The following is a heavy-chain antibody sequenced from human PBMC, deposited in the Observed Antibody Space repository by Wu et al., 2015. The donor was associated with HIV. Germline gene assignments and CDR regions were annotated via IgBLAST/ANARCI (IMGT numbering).Heavy chain of an antibody. CDR1: GGTFSNYA. CDR3: AREVGAMLANWFDP. CDR2: ITPVLGST. Sequence: QVQLVQSGAEVKRPGSSVKVSCKASGGTFSNYAITWVRQAPGQGLECMGKITPVLGSTVYTQKFQDRVTITADESTSTSYMELSSLTSEDTAVYYCAREVGAMLANWFDPWGQGTQVIVSS. D-gene: IGHD3-10*01. V-gene: IGHV1-69*11. J-gene: IGHJ5*02.